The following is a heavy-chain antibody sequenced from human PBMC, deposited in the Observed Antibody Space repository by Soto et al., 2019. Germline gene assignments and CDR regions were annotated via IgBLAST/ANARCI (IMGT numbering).Heavy chain of an antibody. Sequence: PSETLSLTCAVYGGSFSGYYWSWIRQPPGKGLEWIGEINHSGSTNYNPSLKSRVTISVDTSKNQFSLKLSSVTAADTAVYYCAALPGGTWGPYYYYGMDVWGQGTTVTVYS. CDR2: INHSGST. CDR1: GGSFSGYY. V-gene: IGHV4-34*01. D-gene: IGHD7-27*01. J-gene: IGHJ6*02. CDR3: AALPGGTWGPYYYYGMDV.